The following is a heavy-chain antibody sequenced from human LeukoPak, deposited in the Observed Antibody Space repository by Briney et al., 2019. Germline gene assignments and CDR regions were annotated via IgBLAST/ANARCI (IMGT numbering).Heavy chain of an antibody. J-gene: IGHJ1*01. Sequence: GASVKVSCKASGGTFSSYAISWVRQAPGQGLEWMGWINPNSGGTNYAQKFQGRVTMTRDTSISTAYMELSRLRSDDTAVYYCARVTGLRGWGQGTLVTVSS. D-gene: IGHD4-17*01. CDR1: GGTFSSYA. CDR3: ARVTGLRG. CDR2: INPNSGGT. V-gene: IGHV1-2*02.